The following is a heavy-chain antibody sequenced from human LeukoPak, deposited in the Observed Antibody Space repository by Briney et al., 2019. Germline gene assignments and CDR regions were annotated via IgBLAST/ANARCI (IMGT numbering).Heavy chain of an antibody. CDR1: GGSVSSGSYY. D-gene: IGHD7-27*01. J-gene: IGHJ4*02. CDR2: IGNNGGGI. Sequence: PSETLSLTCTVSGGSVSSGSYYWSWIRQPPGKGLEWVSIIGNNGGGIHYADSVKGRFTISRDNFKNALYLQMNSLRVEDTAVYYCAIDPNWGTHSWGQGVLVTVSS. V-gene: IGHV3-23*01. CDR3: AIDPNWGTHS.